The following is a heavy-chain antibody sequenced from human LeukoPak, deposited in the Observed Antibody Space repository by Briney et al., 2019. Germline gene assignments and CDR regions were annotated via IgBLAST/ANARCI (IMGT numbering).Heavy chain of an antibody. V-gene: IGHV3-33*01. Sequence: GGSLRLSCAASGFTFSTFGMHWVRQAPGKGLEWVAVIWFDGSHKIYSDSVKGRFTISRDDSKNTVYLQMNSLRVDDTAAYYCARDWYTRYLDYWGQGTLGTVSS. CDR3: ARDWYTRYLDY. D-gene: IGHD1-1*01. CDR2: IWFDGSHK. J-gene: IGHJ4*02. CDR1: GFTFSTFG.